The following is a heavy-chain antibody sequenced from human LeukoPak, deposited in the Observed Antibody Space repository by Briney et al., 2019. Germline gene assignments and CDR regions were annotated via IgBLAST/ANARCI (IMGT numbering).Heavy chain of an antibody. D-gene: IGHD3-3*01. CDR2: IKQEGSEK. J-gene: IGHJ4*02. Sequence: GGSLRLSCAASGFTSSSYWMSWVRQAPGKGLEWVANIKQEGSEKYYVDSVKGRFTISRDNAKNSLYLQMNSLRAEDTAVYYCARAQRFFGGTCYSDYWGQGTLVTVSS. CDR3: ARAQRFFGGTCYSDY. CDR1: GFTSSSYW. V-gene: IGHV3-7*01.